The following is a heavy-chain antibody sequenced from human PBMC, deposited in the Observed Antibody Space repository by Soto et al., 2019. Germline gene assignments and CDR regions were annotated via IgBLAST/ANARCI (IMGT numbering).Heavy chain of an antibody. CDR3: ESPYTATIHNGLNS. Sequence: EVQLVESGGGLVQPGGSLRLSCAASGFTCSRHWMHWVRQAPGKGLVWVSRIHSDGTSTNYADSVKGRFTISRDNAKNPLYLQMNSRRGEDTAVYRCESPYTATIHNGLNSWGQGTRVTVSS. CDR1: GFTCSRHW. D-gene: IGHD5-12*01. J-gene: IGHJ4*02. V-gene: IGHV3-74*01. CDR2: IHSDGTST.